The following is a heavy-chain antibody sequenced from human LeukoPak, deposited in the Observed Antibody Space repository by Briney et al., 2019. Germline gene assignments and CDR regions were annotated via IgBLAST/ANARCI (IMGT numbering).Heavy chain of an antibody. Sequence: PSETLSLTCTVSGGSISSYYWSWIRQPPGKGLEWIGYIYYSGSTNYNPSLKSRVTISVDTSKNQFSLKLSSVTAADTAVYYCARRVSKDIAAAGYYYYYYYMDVWGKGTTVSISS. D-gene: IGHD6-13*01. CDR2: IYYSGST. CDR3: ARRVSKDIAAAGYYYYYYYMDV. J-gene: IGHJ6*03. CDR1: GGSISSYY. V-gene: IGHV4-59*01.